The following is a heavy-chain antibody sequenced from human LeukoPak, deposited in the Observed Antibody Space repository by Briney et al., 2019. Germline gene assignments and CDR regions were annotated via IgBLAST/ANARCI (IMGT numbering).Heavy chain of an antibody. V-gene: IGHV4-34*01. CDR2: INHSGST. J-gene: IGHJ4*02. CDR1: GGSFSGYY. Sequence: SETLSLTCAVYGGSFSGYYWSWIRQPPGKGLEWIGEINHSGSTNYNPSLKSRVTISVDTSKNQFSLKLSSVTAADTAVYYCARENPKYYDIFNFDYWGQGTLVTVSS. CDR3: ARENPKYYDIFNFDY. D-gene: IGHD3-9*01.